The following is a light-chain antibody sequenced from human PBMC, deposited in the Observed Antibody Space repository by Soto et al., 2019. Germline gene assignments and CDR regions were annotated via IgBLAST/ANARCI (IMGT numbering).Light chain of an antibody. CDR3: QQYYNIPPT. J-gene: IGKJ1*01. V-gene: IGKV4-1*01. CDR2: WAS. Sequence: DIVMTQSPDSLAVSLGERATINCKSSQSVLSSSNNKNYLAWYQQKPGQPPKLLLYWASTRESGVPDRFSGSGYGTDFTLTISSLQAEDVAVYYCQQYYNIPPTFGQGTKVEIK. CDR1: QSVLSSSNNKNY.